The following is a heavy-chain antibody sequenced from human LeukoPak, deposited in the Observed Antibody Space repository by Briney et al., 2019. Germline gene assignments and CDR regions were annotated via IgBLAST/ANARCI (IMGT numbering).Heavy chain of an antibody. D-gene: IGHD6-13*01. CDR1: GYIFGSDA. V-gene: IGHV3-7*01. Sequence: EGFLRLACAASGYIFGSDATSWVRQAPGKGLEWVVNIKQDGSEKYYVASVKGRFTISRDNAMNSLYLQMNSLRAEDTAVYYCARDGYSSSWYHDYYYGMDVWGQGTTVTVSS. CDR2: IKQDGSEK. J-gene: IGHJ6*02. CDR3: ARDGYSSSWYHDYYYGMDV.